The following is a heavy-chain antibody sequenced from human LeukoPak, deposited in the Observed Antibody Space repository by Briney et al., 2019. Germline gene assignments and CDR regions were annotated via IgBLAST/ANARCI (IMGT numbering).Heavy chain of an antibody. D-gene: IGHD3-22*01. J-gene: IGHJ4*02. V-gene: IGHV4-30-4*08. Sequence: PSEALSLTCTVSGGSISSGDYYWSWIRQPPGKGPEWIGYIYYSGSTYYNPSLKSRVTISVDTSKNQFSLKLSSVTAADTAVYYCARGDSAYYYDSSGYGYWGQGTLVTVSS. CDR2: IYYSGST. CDR1: GGSISSGDYY. CDR3: ARGDSAYYYDSSGYGY.